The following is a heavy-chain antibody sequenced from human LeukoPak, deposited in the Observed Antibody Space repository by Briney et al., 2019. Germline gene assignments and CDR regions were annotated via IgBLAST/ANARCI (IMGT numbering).Heavy chain of an antibody. D-gene: IGHD4-11*01. CDR3: ARHTYDYSNYVSYYYMDV. CDR2: IYYSGST. J-gene: IGHJ6*03. Sequence: SETLSLTCTVSGGSISSSSYYWGWIRQPPGKGLEWTGSIYYSGSTYYNPSHKSRVTISVDTSKTQFSLKLSSVTAADTAVYYCARHTYDYSNYVSYYYMDVWGKGTTVTVSS. V-gene: IGHV4-39*01. CDR1: GGSISSSSYY.